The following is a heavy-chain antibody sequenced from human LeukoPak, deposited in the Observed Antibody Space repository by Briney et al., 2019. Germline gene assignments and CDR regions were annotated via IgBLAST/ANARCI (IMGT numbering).Heavy chain of an antibody. D-gene: IGHD6-13*01. CDR1: GYSFTSYW. J-gene: IGHJ4*02. CDR2: IYPGDSDT. Sequence: GESLKISCKGSGYSFTSYWIAWVRQMPGKGLEWMGIIYPGDSDTRYSPSFQGQVTISADKSISTAYLQWSSLKASDTAMYYCARRVTSSWYQYYFDYWGQGTLVTVSS. CDR3: ARRVTSSWYQYYFDY. V-gene: IGHV5-51*01.